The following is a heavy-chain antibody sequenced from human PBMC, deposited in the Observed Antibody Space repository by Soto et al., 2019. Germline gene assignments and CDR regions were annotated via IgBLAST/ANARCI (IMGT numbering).Heavy chain of an antibody. CDR2: IYYSGST. Sequence: QLQLQESGPGLVKASETLSLTCTVSGGSISSCSYYWGWIRQPPGKGLEWIGSIYYSGSTYYNPSPKSRVTISVDTSRNQFSLKLSSVTAADTAVYYCARRLALRDGYTYFDYWGQGTLVTVSS. J-gene: IGHJ4*02. V-gene: IGHV4-39*01. D-gene: IGHD5-12*01. CDR1: GGSISSCSYY. CDR3: ARRLALRDGYTYFDY.